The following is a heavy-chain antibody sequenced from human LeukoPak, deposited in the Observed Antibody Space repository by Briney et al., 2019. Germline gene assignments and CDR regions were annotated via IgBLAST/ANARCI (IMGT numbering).Heavy chain of an antibody. CDR2: IYHSGST. Sequence: SETLSLTCTVSGVSISSYYWSWIRQPPGKGLEWIGYIYHSGSTTYNPSLKSRVTISVDTSKNQFSLKLSSVTAADTAIYYCARTYYYGSGRYFDYWGQGTLVTVSS. CDR3: ARTYYYGSGRYFDY. J-gene: IGHJ4*02. CDR1: GVSISSYY. V-gene: IGHV4-59*01. D-gene: IGHD3-10*01.